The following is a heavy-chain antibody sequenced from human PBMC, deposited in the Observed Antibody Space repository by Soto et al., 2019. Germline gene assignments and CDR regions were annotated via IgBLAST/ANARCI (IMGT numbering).Heavy chain of an antibody. CDR2: ISPTFGAA. CDR1: GGTFNTFA. CDR3: AREVQVHTPAFVY. V-gene: IGHV1-69*19. J-gene: IGHJ4*02. D-gene: IGHD3-10*01. Sequence: QVQLVQSGDEMKKPGSSVQVSCQSSGGTFNTFAMNWVRQAPGQGLEWMGDISPTFGAANYAPKFQGRVTITADESTGTSYRQLSSLTSEDTALYFRAREVQVHTPAFVYWGQGTLVTVSS.